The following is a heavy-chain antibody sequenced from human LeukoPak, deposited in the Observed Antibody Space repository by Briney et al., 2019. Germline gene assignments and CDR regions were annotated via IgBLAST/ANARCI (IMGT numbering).Heavy chain of an antibody. CDR3: ARGDYGDYVGYYYYGMDV. J-gene: IGHJ6*02. D-gene: IGHD4-17*01. V-gene: IGHV4-39*01. Sequence: SETLSLTCTVSGGSIRSSYYYWGWIRQPPGKGLEWIGSIYDSGSTYYNPSLKSRVTISVDTSKNQFSLKLNSVTAADTAVYYCARGDYGDYVGYYYYGMDVWGQGTTVTVSS. CDR2: IYDSGST. CDR1: GGSIRSSYYY.